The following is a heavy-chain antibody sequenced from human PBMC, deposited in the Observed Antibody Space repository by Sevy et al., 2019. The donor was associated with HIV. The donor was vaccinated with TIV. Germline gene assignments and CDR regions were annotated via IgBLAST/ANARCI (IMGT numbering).Heavy chain of an antibody. V-gene: IGHV3-30*03. J-gene: IGHJ6*02. CDR2: ISYAGSNK. CDR3: ARDVAFTTEYSYGMDV. D-gene: IGHD4-17*01. CDR1: GFTFSSYG. Sequence: GGSLRLSCAASGFTFSSYGIHWVRQAPGKGLEWVAVISYAGSNKYYADSVKGRFTISRDNSKNTLYLQMNSLRAEDTAVYYCARDVAFTTEYSYGMDVWGQGTTVTVSS.